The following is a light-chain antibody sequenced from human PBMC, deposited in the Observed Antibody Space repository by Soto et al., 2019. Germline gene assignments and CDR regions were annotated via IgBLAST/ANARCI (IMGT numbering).Light chain of an antibody. CDR3: QQYNTYSPERT. J-gene: IGKJ1*01. Sequence: IPLTPSPSSLSAFVSSGFTITFRSSQSIGRWLAWYQQKPGKAPKLLIYDASSLESGVPSRFSGSGSGTEFTLTISSLQPDDFATYYCQQYNTYSPERTFGQGTKVDIK. CDR2: DAS. CDR1: QSIGRW. V-gene: IGKV1-5*01.